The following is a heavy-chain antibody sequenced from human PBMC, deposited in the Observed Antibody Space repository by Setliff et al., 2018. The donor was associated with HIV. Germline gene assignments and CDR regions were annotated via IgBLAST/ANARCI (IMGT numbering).Heavy chain of an antibody. V-gene: IGHV4-4*07. Sequence: SETLSLTCTVSGGSLSSYYWSWIRQPAGKGLEWIGRIYSSGSTNYNPSLKSRLTMSVDTSKNQFSLKLTSVTAADTAVYYCARAISAAGIAPFDFWGQGTLVTVSS. D-gene: IGHD6-13*01. J-gene: IGHJ4*02. CDR1: GGSLSSYY. CDR3: ARAISAAGIAPFDF. CDR2: IYSSGST.